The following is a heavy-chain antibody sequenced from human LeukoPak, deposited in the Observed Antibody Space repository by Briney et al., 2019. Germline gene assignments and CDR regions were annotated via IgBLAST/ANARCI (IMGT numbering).Heavy chain of an antibody. CDR3: ARGGYYGSGNDFRFDP. CDR2: INHSGST. CDR1: GGSFSGYY. J-gene: IGHJ5*02. V-gene: IGHV4-34*01. Sequence: SETLSLTCAVYGGSFSGYYWGWIRQPPGKWLEWIGEINHSGSTNYNPSLKSRVTISVDTSKNQFSLKLSSVTAADTAVYYCARGGYYGSGNDFRFDPWGQGALVTVSS. D-gene: IGHD3-10*01.